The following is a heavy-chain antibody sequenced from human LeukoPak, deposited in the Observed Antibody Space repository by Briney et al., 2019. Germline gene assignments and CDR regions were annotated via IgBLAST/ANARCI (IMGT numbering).Heavy chain of an antibody. CDR2: IKQDGSEK. J-gene: IGHJ3*02. CDR3: AKDSGYYYDTEYAFDI. Sequence: GGSLRLSCAASGFTFSSYWMSWVRQAPGKGLEWVANIKQDGSEKYYVDSVKGRFTISRDNAKNSLYLQMNSLRAEDTAVYYCAKDSGYYYDTEYAFDIWGQGTMVTVSS. D-gene: IGHD3-22*01. V-gene: IGHV3-7*01. CDR1: GFTFSSYW.